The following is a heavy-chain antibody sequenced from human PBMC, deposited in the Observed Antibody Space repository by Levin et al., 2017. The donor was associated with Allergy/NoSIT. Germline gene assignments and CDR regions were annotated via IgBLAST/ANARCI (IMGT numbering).Heavy chain of an antibody. CDR2: IGGSGDST. CDR1: GFTFSSYG. V-gene: IGHV3-23*01. CDR3: AKGTYCSTTSCYYNWFDP. J-gene: IGHJ5*02. D-gene: IGHD2-2*01. Sequence: GESLKISCAASGFTFSSYGMSWVRQAPGKGLEWVSTIGGSGDSTYYADSVKGRFTISRDNSKNTLYLQMNSLRAEDTAVYYCAKGTYCSTTSCYYNWFDPWGQGTLVTVSS.